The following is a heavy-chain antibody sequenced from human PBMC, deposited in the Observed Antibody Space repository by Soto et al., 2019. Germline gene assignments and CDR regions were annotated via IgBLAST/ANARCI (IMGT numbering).Heavy chain of an antibody. CDR2: INNGGSGT. D-gene: IGHD6-19*01. Sequence: EVQLVESGGDLVQPGGSLRLSCAASGFTFSDYWMHWVSQVPGKGLVWVSRINNGGSGTSYEDFVKGRFTISRDDAKNTLYLQMNSLSADDTAVYYCATLQLAGPDYWGQGTLVTVSS. V-gene: IGHV3-74*01. J-gene: IGHJ4*02. CDR1: GFTFSDYW. CDR3: ATLQLAGPDY.